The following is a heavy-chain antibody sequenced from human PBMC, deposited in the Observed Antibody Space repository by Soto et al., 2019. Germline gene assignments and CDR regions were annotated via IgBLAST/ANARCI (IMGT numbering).Heavy chain of an antibody. J-gene: IGHJ4*02. CDR2: ISSTTNYI. CDR1: GFTFSRYS. Sequence: EVQLVESGGGLVRPGGSLRLSCAASGFTFSRYSMNWVRQAPGKGLEWVSSISSTTNYIYYADSMKGRFTVSRDNAKNSGYLDMNSLSAEDTAVYYCARESEDLTSIFDYWGQGTLVTVSS. CDR3: ARESEDLTSIFDY. V-gene: IGHV3-21*01.